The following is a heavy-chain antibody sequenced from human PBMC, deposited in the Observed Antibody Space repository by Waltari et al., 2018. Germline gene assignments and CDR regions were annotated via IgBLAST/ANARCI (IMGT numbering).Heavy chain of an antibody. CDR2: IYSDGRT. CDR1: GFTVSRNY. CDR3: AREVYRSGGH. D-gene: IGHD6-19*01. Sequence: EMQLVESGGGLIQPGGSLSLSCAASGFTVSRNYMIWVRQAPGEGLEWVSIIYSDGRTYYADSVKGRFTISRDNSKNTLYLQMNSLRAEDTAIYYCAREVYRSGGHWGQGTLVTVSS. J-gene: IGHJ4*02. V-gene: IGHV3-53*01.